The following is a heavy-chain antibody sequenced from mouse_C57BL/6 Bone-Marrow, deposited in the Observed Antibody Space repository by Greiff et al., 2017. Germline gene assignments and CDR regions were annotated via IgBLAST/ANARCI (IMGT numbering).Heavy chain of an antibody. CDR1: GFTFSSYG. CDR3: ARPYGYDWYFDV. J-gene: IGHJ1*03. Sequence: EVKLMESGGDLVKPGGSLKLSCAASGFTFSSYGMSWVRQTPDKRLEWVATISSGGSYTYYPDSVKGRFTISRDNAKNTLYLQMSSLKSEDTAMSYCARPYGYDWYFDVWGTGTTVTVSS. V-gene: IGHV5-6*01. D-gene: IGHD2-2*01. CDR2: ISSGGSYT.